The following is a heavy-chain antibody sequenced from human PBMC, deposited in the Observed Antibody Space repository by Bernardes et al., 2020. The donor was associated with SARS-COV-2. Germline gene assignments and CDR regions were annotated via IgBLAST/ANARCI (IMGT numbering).Heavy chain of an antibody. J-gene: IGHJ6*02. V-gene: IGHV4-34*01. CDR2: INHKGSA. Sequence: SETLSVTCVVNGGSFSGYYWSWIRQSPGKGLEWIGEINHKGSANYNPSLKSRVTVSVDTSKNQFALKLTSVTAADTAVYYCARGRLGPTVWDYYYDMDVWGQGTSVTVSS. CDR1: GGSFSGYY. CDR3: ARGRLGPTVWDYYYDMDV. D-gene: IGHD4-4*01.